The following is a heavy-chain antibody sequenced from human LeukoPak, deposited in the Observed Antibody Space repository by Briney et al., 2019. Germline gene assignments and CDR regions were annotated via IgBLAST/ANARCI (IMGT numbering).Heavy chain of an antibody. D-gene: IGHD3-10*01. Sequence: GTSVRVSCKTSGFLFISSAIQWVRQARGQRPEWMGWIVVASGDTNYAQKFQERVTITRDMSTNTAYMELSSLRSEDTAVYYCARDKGPLWFGFNWFDPWGQGTLVTVSS. CDR2: IVVASGDT. J-gene: IGHJ5*02. V-gene: IGHV1-58*02. CDR3: ARDKGPLWFGFNWFDP. CDR1: GFLFISSA.